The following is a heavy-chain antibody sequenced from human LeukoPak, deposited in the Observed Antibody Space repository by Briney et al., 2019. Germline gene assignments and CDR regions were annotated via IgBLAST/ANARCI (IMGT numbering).Heavy chain of an antibody. Sequence: ASVKVSCKASGYTFTGYYMHWVRQAPGQGLEWVGWISAYTGNTNYAQKLQGRVTMTTDTSTSTAYMELRSLISDDTAVYYCARGGYSYGYMGYFDYWGQGTLVTVSS. CDR3: ARGGYSYGYMGYFDY. CDR2: ISAYTGNT. CDR1: GYTFTGYY. D-gene: IGHD5-18*01. J-gene: IGHJ4*02. V-gene: IGHV1-18*04.